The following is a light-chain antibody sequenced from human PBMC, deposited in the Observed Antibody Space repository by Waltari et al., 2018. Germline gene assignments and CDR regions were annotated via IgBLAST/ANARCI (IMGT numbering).Light chain of an antibody. V-gene: IGKV1-12*01. CDR3: LQYSSSPYS. CDR1: QCISSW. CDR2: KAS. J-gene: IGKJ2*03. Sequence: DIQMTQSPSSLSASVGDTVTITCRASQCISSWLDWYQQKPGKAPKLLIYKASSLQSGVPSRFSGSGSGTDFTLTISSLQPEDFVTYYCLQYSSSPYSFGQGTKVEIK.